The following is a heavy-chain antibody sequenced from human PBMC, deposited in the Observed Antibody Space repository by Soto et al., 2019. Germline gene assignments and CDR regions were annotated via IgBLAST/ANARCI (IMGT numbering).Heavy chain of an antibody. D-gene: IGHD6-6*01. V-gene: IGHV4-59*01. CDR1: GGSISSYY. CDR2: IYYSGGT. CDR3: ARAGIAARHNWFDP. J-gene: IGHJ5*02. Sequence: SETLSLTCTVSGGSISSYYWSWIRQPPGKGLEWIGYIYYSGGTNYAQKFQGWVTMTRDTSISTAYMELSRLRSDDTAVYYCARAGIAARHNWFDPWGQGTLVNVSS.